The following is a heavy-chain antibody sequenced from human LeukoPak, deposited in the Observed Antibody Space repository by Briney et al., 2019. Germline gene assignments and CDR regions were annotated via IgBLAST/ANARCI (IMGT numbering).Heavy chain of an antibody. Sequence: SETLSLTCTVSGGSISSYYWSWIRQPAGKGLEWIGRIYTSGSTNYNPSLKSRVTMSVDTSKNQFSLKLSSVTAADTAVYYCAGRYIYYYGSGSSYWFDPWGQGTLVTVSS. CDR2: IYTSGST. CDR1: GGSISSYY. J-gene: IGHJ5*02. V-gene: IGHV4-4*07. CDR3: AGRYIYYYGSGSSYWFDP. D-gene: IGHD3-10*01.